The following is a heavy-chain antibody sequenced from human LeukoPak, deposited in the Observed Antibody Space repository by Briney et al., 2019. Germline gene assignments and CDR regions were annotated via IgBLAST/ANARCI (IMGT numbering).Heavy chain of an antibody. CDR1: GFTVSSNY. Sequence: GGSLRLSCVASGFTVSSNYMSWVRQAPGKGLEWVSLIYSGERTYYADSARGRFTISRDNSKNTLYLHMNSLRAEDTGMYYCARDNSGSIDYWGQGTLVTVSS. CDR2: IYSGERT. V-gene: IGHV3-53*01. CDR3: ARDNSGSIDY. J-gene: IGHJ4*02. D-gene: IGHD1-1*01.